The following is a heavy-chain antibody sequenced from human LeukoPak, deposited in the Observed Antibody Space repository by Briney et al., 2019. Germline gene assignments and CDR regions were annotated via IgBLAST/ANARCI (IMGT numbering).Heavy chain of an antibody. J-gene: IGHJ4*02. CDR2: INWNGGTT. V-gene: IGHV3-20*04. D-gene: IGHD3-16*02. CDR3: ARGGYRQLAYFDY. Sequence: GRSRRPSGEASGFAFYDNGMTGVGQVPGKGREWISSINWNGGTTSYADSVKGRFTISRDNDKQSLYLPMSSLRAEDTALYYCARGGYRQLAYFDYWGQGALVTVSS. CDR1: GFAFYDNG.